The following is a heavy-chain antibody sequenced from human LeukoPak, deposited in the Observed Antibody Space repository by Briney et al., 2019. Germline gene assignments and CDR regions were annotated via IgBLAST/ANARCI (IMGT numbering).Heavy chain of an antibody. D-gene: IGHD2-2*02. V-gene: IGHV1-2*02. CDR2: INPNSGGT. CDR3: ARPTIYCSSTSCYTDNWFDP. Sequence: ASVKVSCKASGYTFTGYYMHWVRQAPGQGLEWMGWINPNSGGTNYAQKFQGRVTMTRDTSISTAYMELSRLRSGDTAVYYCARPTIYCSSTSCYTDNWFDPWGQGTLVTVSS. CDR1: GYTFTGYY. J-gene: IGHJ5*02.